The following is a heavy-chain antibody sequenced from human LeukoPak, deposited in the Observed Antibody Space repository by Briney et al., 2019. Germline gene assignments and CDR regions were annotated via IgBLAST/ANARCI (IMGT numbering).Heavy chain of an antibody. J-gene: IGHJ5*02. CDR3: ARLYYGSGSYYNSPHWFDP. CDR1: GFTFSNYG. Sequence: PGGSLRLSCAASGFTFSNYGMSWVRQAPGKGLEWVSVIRGSGASTYYADSVKGRFTISRDNSKNTLYLQMNSLRAEDTAVYYCARLYYGSGSYYNSPHWFDPWGQGTLVTVSS. V-gene: IGHV3-23*01. CDR2: IRGSGAST. D-gene: IGHD3-10*01.